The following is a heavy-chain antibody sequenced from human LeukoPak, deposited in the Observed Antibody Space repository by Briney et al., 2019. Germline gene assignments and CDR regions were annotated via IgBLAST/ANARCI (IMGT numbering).Heavy chain of an antibody. Sequence: GESLNISCKGSGYTFSSYWIGWVRQMPGKGLEWMGFIYPGDSDIRYSPSFQGQVTISADKSISTAYLQWSSLKASDTAMYYCARPRDSSSQYYFDYWGQGTLVTVSS. CDR1: GYTFSSYW. CDR2: IYPGDSDI. D-gene: IGHD6-6*01. V-gene: IGHV5-51*01. J-gene: IGHJ4*02. CDR3: ARPRDSSSQYYFDY.